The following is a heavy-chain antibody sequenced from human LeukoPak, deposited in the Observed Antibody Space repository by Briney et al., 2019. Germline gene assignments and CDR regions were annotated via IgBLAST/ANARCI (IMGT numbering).Heavy chain of an antibody. CDR1: GGSIRSYF. J-gene: IGHJ3*02. CDR2: IWDTEIT. Sequence: PSETLSLTCTVSGGSIRSYFWSWLRQPPGKGLEWIGYIWDTEITDYNPSLKSRVTISLDTSKDHFSLKLRSVTAADTALYFCARGLVLATDDAFDIWGQGTLVTVSS. D-gene: IGHD5-12*01. CDR3: ARGLVLATDDAFDI. V-gene: IGHV4-59*01.